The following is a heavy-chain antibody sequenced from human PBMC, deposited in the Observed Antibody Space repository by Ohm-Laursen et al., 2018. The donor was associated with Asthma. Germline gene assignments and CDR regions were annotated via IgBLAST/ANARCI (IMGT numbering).Heavy chain of an antibody. V-gene: IGHV1-69*13. D-gene: IGHD3-22*01. CDR3: SRGRYDSSDYDLYGLDV. J-gene: IGHJ6*02. Sequence: SVKVSCKASGATFSRSSINWVRQSPGQGLEWMGGTIPIFRTANYAQNFRGRVTITADESTSTAYMDLRSLRSEDTAVYSCSRGRYDSSDYDLYGLDVWGQGTTVTVSS. CDR2: TIPIFRTA. CDR1: GATFSRSS.